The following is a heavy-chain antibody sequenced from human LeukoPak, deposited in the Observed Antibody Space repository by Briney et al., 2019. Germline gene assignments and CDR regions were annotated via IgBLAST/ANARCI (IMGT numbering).Heavy chain of an antibody. CDR3: EREDYDSSGYYYVGQLVYMDV. D-gene: IGHD3-22*01. CDR1: GFTFSSYG. J-gene: IGHJ6*03. V-gene: IGHV3-23*01. Sequence: GGSLRLSCAASGFTFSSYGMSWVRQAPGKGLEWVSAISGSGGSTYYADSVKGRFTISRDNSKNTLYLQMNSLRAEDTAVYYCEREDYDSSGYYYVGQLVYMDVWGKGTTVTISS. CDR2: ISGSGGST.